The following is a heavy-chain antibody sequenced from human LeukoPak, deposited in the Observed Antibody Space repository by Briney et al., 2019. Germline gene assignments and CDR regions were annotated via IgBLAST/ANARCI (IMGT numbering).Heavy chain of an antibody. Sequence: PSETLSLTCAVYGGSFSDYYWTWIRQPPGKGLEWIGEINHSGSTNYNPSLKSRVTISVDTSKNQFSLNLTSVTAADTAVYYCARGRRTIVRGVPFDYWGQGTLVTVSS. J-gene: IGHJ4*02. CDR2: INHSGST. CDR1: GGSFSDYY. D-gene: IGHD3-10*01. CDR3: ARGRRTIVRGVPFDY. V-gene: IGHV4-34*01.